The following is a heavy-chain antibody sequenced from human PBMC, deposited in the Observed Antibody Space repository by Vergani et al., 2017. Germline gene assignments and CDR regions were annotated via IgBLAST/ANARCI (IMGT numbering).Heavy chain of an antibody. J-gene: IGHJ5*02. CDR2: IDSDGSST. Sequence: EVQLLESGGGLVQPGGSLRLSCAASGFTFSSYWMHWVRQAPGKGLVWVSRIDSDGSSTNYADSVKGRFTISRDNAKNTLLLQMNSLRAEDTAVYYCARGGDLGYCSSNSCLGGXFDPWGQGTLVTVSS. D-gene: IGHD2-2*01. CDR3: ARGGDLGYCSSNSCLGGXFDP. CDR1: GFTFSSYW. V-gene: IGHV3-74*02.